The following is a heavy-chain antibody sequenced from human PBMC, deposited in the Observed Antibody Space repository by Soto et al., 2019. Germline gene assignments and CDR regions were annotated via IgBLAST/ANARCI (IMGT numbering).Heavy chain of an antibody. V-gene: IGHV3-53*01. CDR3: ATGVDTAKAGY. CDR2: IYYNGNT. J-gene: IGHJ4*02. CDR1: GFSFNYNH. Sequence: VQLVESGGDLIQPGGSLRLSCAASGFSFNYNHMTWVRQAPGRGPEWVSTIYYNGNTFHADSVKGRFTISRDTSKNMLYLQMNSIRAEDTAVYYCATGVDTAKAGYWGQGTLVTVSS. D-gene: IGHD5-18*01.